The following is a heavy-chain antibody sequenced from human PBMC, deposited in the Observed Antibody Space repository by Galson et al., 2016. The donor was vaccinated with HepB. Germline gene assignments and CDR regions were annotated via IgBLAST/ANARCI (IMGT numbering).Heavy chain of an antibody. D-gene: IGHD3-10*01. J-gene: IGHJ6*02. Sequence: SLRLSCAASGFTFSGSTMNWVRQTPGKGLEWVSGINGGGGSTYVANSVKGRFTISRDISKSALYLQMNSLRGEDAGVYYCMRVHDVTLNHLLGDLDVWGQGTTVAVSS. V-gene: IGHV3-23*01. CDR2: INGGGGST. CDR3: MRVHDVTLNHLLGDLDV. CDR1: GFTFSGST.